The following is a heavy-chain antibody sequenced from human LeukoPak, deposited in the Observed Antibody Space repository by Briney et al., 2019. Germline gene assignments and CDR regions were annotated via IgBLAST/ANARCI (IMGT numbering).Heavy chain of an antibody. Sequence: SVKVSCKASGGTFSSYAISWVRQAPGQGLEWMGGIIPIFGTANYAQKFQGRVTITADESTSTAYMELSSLRSEDTAVYYCAREDYGSGVWDYWGQGTLVTVSS. CDR2: IIPIFGTA. J-gene: IGHJ4*02. CDR1: GGTFSSYA. D-gene: IGHD3-10*01. V-gene: IGHV1-69*13. CDR3: AREDYGSGVWDY.